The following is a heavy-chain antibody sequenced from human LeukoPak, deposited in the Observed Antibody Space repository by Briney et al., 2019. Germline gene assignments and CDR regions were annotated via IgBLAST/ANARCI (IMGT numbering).Heavy chain of an antibody. V-gene: IGHV1-18*01. CDR2: ISAYNGNT. CDR1: GYTFTSYG. Sequence: GASVKVSCKASGYTFTSYGISWVRQAPGQGLEWMGWISAYNGNTNYAQKLQGRVTMTTDTSTSTAYMELRSLRSDDTAVYYCAREDYYDSSGYPYYYYYMDVWGKGTTVTVSS. D-gene: IGHD3-22*01. J-gene: IGHJ6*03. CDR3: AREDYYDSSGYPYYYYYMDV.